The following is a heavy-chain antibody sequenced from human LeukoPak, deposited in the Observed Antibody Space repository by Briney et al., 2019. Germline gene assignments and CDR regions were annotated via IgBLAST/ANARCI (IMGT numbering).Heavy chain of an antibody. D-gene: IGHD3-10*01. V-gene: IGHV4-34*01. CDR3: ARGQAITMVRGVMRGWFDP. Sequence: SETLSLTCAVYGGSFSGYYWSWIRQPPGKGLEWIGEINHSGSTNYNPSPKSRVTISVDTSKYQFSLKRSSVTAADTAVYYCARGQAITMVRGVMRGWFDPWGQGTLVTVSS. CDR1: GGSFSGYY. J-gene: IGHJ5*02. CDR2: INHSGST.